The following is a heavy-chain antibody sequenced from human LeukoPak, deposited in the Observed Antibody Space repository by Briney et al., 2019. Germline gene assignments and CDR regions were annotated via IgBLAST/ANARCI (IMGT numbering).Heavy chain of an antibody. CDR3: ERIITGTVALDY. J-gene: IGHJ4*02. Sequence: SETLSLTCTVSGGSISGNYWSWIRQPLGKGLEWIGYIFYVGSTIYNPSLKSRVTISVDTSKSQFSLQLSSVTAADTAVYYCERIITGTVALDYWGQGTLVTVSS. CDR1: GGSISGNY. V-gene: IGHV4-59*08. CDR2: IFYVGST. D-gene: IGHD1-14*01.